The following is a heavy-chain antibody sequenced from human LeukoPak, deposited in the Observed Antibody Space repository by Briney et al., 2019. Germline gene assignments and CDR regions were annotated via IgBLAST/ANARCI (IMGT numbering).Heavy chain of an antibody. CDR2: IYYSGST. CDR3: ARDLLGSSFAFDI. J-gene: IGHJ3*02. V-gene: IGHV4-59*12. CDR1: GGSISSYY. Sequence: PSETLSLTCTVSGGSISSYYWSWIRQPPGKGLEWIGYIYYSGSTNYNPSLKSRVTISVDTSKNQFSLKLSSVTAADTAVYYCARDLLGSSFAFDIWGQGTMVTVSS. D-gene: IGHD6-6*01.